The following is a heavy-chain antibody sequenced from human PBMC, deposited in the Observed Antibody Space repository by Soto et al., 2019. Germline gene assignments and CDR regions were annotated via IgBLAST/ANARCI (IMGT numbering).Heavy chain of an antibody. Sequence: QVQLQESGPGLVKPSGTLSLTCAVSGASIDSTWWSWVRQPPGKGLEWIGKIFHNGHTSYNPSLKSRVSMSLDKSNNQFSLNLNSVTAADTAVYYCARHVGHHFDSWGQGTLLTVSS. CDR2: IFHNGHT. J-gene: IGHJ4*02. D-gene: IGHD3-16*01. CDR1: GASIDSTW. V-gene: IGHV4-4*02. CDR3: ARHVGHHFDS.